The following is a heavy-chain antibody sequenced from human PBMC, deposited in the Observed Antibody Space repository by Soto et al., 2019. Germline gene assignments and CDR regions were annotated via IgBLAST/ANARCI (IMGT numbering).Heavy chain of an antibody. CDR2: ISYDGSEK. CDR1: GFTFRTYG. J-gene: IGHJ4*02. V-gene: IGHV3-30*18. CDR3: AKDSVRIALGGLLAQ. Sequence: QVQLVESGGSVVQPGRSLRLSCAVSGFTFRTYGMHWVRQAPGKGLEWVAVISYDGSEKYYAESVKGRFTISRDYSKDTLYLQMNSLRAEDTAVYFCAKDSVRIALGGLLAQWGQGTLVTVSS. D-gene: IGHD6-19*01.